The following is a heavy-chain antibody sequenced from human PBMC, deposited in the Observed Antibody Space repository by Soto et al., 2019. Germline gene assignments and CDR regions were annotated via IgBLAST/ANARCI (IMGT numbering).Heavy chain of an antibody. CDR3: ASTRSSSWSPHYFDY. V-gene: IGHV1-18*01. CDR1: GYTFTSYG. D-gene: IGHD6-13*01. CDR2: ISAYDDNT. J-gene: IGHJ4*02. Sequence: ASVKVSCKASGYTFTSYGISWVRQAPGQGLEWLGWISAYDDNTKYAQTLQGRVSMSTDTSTNTAYMELRSLRSDDTAMYYCASTRSSSWSPHYFDYWGQGTLVTVSS.